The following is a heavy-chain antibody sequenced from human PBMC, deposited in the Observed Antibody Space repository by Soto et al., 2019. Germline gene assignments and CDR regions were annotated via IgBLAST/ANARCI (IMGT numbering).Heavy chain of an antibody. D-gene: IGHD3-10*01. CDR2: IYHSGST. Sequence: PSETLSLTCTVSGGSISSGDYYWSWIRQPPGKGLEWIGYIYHSGSTYYNPSLKSRVTISVDRSKNQFSLKLSSVTAADTAVYYCARVYYVSGSYYFDYWGQGTPVTVSS. V-gene: IGHV4-30-2*01. CDR1: GGSISSGDYY. J-gene: IGHJ4*02. CDR3: ARVYYVSGSYYFDY.